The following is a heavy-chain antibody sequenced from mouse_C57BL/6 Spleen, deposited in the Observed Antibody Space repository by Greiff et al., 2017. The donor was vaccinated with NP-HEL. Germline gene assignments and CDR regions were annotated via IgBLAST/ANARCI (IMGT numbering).Heavy chain of an antibody. Sequence: EVKLMESGGDLVKPGGSLKLSCAASGFTFSSYGMSWVRQTPDKRLEWVATISSGGSYTYYPASVKGRFTVSRDNAKNTLYLQMSSLKSEDTALYYCARHYSNYAMDYWGQGTSVTVSS. CDR2: ISSGGSYT. CDR1: GFTFSSYG. J-gene: IGHJ4*01. D-gene: IGHD2-5*01. V-gene: IGHV5-6*01. CDR3: ARHYSNYAMDY.